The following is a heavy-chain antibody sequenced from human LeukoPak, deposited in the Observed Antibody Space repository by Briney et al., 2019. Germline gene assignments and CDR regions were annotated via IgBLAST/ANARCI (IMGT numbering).Heavy chain of an antibody. Sequence: GGSLRLSCAASGFTFSSYGMHWVRQAPGKGLEWVAVISNDGSNKFYADSVKGRFTISRDNSKNTLYLEMNGLRAEDTAVYYCARDQDTTYYYYYGMDVWGQGTTVSVSS. D-gene: IGHD2-15*01. CDR1: GFTFSSYG. J-gene: IGHJ6*02. V-gene: IGHV3-30*03. CDR3: ARDQDTTYYYYYGMDV. CDR2: ISNDGSNK.